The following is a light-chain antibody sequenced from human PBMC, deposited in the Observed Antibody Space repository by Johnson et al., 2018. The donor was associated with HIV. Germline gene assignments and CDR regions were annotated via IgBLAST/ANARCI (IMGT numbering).Light chain of an antibody. CDR2: DNN. Sequence: QSALTQPPSVSAAPGQKVTISCSGSNSNIGNNYVSWYQQVPGTAPKLLIYDNNKRPSGIPDRFSGSKSGTSATLGITRLQTGDEADYYCGTWDSSLSAGGVFGTGTKVTVL. CDR3: GTWDSSLSAGGV. CDR1: NSNIGNNY. V-gene: IGLV1-51*01. J-gene: IGLJ1*01.